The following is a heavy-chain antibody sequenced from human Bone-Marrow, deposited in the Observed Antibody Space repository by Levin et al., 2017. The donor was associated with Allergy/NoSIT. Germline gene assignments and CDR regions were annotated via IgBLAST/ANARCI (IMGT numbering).Heavy chain of an antibody. CDR2: IYGADIT. D-gene: IGHD2/OR15-2a*01. J-gene: IGHJ4*02. Sequence: GGSLRLSCVISGFSVTDDFIHWVRQAPGKGLEWVSVIYGADITSYADSVKGRFSISRDISKNTVYLQVNSLRAEDTAVYYCATVFNNWGQGTLVTVSS. CDR1: GFSVTDDF. V-gene: IGHV3-53*01. CDR3: ATVFNN.